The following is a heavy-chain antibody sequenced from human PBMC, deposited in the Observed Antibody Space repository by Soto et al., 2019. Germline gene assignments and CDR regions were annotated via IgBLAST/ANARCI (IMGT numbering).Heavy chain of an antibody. CDR3: VKSRGGNNFDFFD. V-gene: IGHV3-64D*06. D-gene: IGHD5-12*01. CDR1: GFTFSSYA. CDR2: IRGNGDPP. Sequence: PGGSQRLSCSASGFTFSSYAMHWVRQAPGKGLEYVSGIRGNGDPPFYADSVKGRFIISRDNSKNTLFLQMSSLSADDTAVYYCVKSRGGNNFDFFDWGQGALVTVSS. J-gene: IGHJ4*02.